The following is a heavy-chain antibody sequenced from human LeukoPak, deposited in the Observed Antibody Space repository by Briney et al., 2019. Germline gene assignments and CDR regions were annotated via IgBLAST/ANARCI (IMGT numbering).Heavy chain of an antibody. Sequence: GGSLRLSCAASGFTFSSYSMNWVRQAPGKGLEWVSSISSSSSYIYYADSVKGRFTISRDNAKNSLYLQMNSLRAEDTAVYYCARIKYGDYTFDYWGQGTLVTVSS. CDR1: GFTFSSYS. J-gene: IGHJ4*02. D-gene: IGHD4-17*01. CDR3: ARIKYGDYTFDY. V-gene: IGHV3-21*01. CDR2: ISSSSSYI.